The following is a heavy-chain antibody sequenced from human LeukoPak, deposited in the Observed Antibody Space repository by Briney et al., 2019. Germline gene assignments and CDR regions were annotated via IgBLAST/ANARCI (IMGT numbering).Heavy chain of an antibody. J-gene: IGHJ4*02. Sequence: QAGGSLRLSCAASGFTFSSYAMSWVHQAPGKGLEWVSAISGSGGSTYYADSVKGRFTISRDNSKNTLYLQMNSLRAEDTAVYYCAKGPHGDHSVYWGQGTLVTVSS. CDR3: AKGPHGDHSVY. D-gene: IGHD4-17*01. V-gene: IGHV3-23*01. CDR1: GFTFSSYA. CDR2: ISGSGGST.